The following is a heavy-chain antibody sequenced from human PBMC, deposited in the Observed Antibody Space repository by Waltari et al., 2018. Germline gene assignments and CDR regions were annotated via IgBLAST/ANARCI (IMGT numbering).Heavy chain of an antibody. V-gene: IGHV4-39*07. CDR1: GGSISSSSYY. J-gene: IGHJ4*02. CDR3: ARAVAAAGTGTFDY. D-gene: IGHD6-13*01. Sequence: QLQLQESGPGLVKPSETLSLTCTVSGGSISSSSYYWGWLRQPPGKGLEWIGSIYYSGSTYYNPSLKSRVTISVDTSKNQFSLKLSSVTAADTAVYYCARAVAAAGTGTFDYWGQGTLVTVSS. CDR2: IYYSGST.